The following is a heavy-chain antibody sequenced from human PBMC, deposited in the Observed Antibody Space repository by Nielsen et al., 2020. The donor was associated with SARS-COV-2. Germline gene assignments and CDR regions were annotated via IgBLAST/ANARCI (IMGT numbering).Heavy chain of an antibody. CDR1: GFTFSSYS. CDR2: ISSSSSYI. D-gene: IGHD3-10*01. CDR3: ARAPSYYGSGSPYYFDY. V-gene: IGHV3-21*01. Sequence: GESLKISCAVSGFTFSSYSMNWVRQALVKGLEWVSSISSSSSYIYYADSVKGRFTISRDNAKNSLYLQMNSLRAEDTAVYYCARAPSYYGSGSPYYFDYWGQGTLVTVSS. J-gene: IGHJ4*02.